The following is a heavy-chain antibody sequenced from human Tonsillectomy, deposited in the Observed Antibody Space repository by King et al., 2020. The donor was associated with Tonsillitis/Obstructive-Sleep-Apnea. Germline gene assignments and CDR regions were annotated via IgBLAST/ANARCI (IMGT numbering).Heavy chain of an antibody. V-gene: IGHV4-59*01. CDR1: GDSINSYY. Sequence: QLQESGPGLVKPSETLSLTCTVSGDSINSYYWSWIRQPPGKGLEWIGYISYSGNNNYKPSLKSRVTISIDTSKNQFSLKLRSVTAADTAVYYCAGSKGSGSYFDYWGQGTLVTVSS. CDR3: AGSKGSGSYFDY. CDR2: ISYSGNN. D-gene: IGHD3-3*01. J-gene: IGHJ4*02.